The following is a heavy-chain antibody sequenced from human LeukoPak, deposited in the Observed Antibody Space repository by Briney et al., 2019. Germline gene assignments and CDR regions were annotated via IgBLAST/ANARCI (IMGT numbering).Heavy chain of an antibody. CDR2: ISYSGST. J-gene: IGHJ4*03. CDR1: GASIGRKS. Sequence: SETLSLTCTVSGASIGRKSWSSDRQPPGKGLEWIGYISYSGSTNYNPSLKSRVTISADTSKNQVSLTLSSVTAADTAVYYCARRPELYSYCYWGPVALVTVSS. D-gene: IGHD2-8*01. CDR3: ARRPELYSYCY. V-gene: IGHV4-59*08.